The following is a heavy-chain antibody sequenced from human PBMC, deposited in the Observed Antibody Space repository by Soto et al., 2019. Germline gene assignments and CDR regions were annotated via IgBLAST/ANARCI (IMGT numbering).Heavy chain of an antibody. Sequence: QVQLVQSGAEVKKPGSSVKVSCKASGGTFSSYAISWVRQAPGQGLEWMGGIIPIFGTANYAQKFQGRVTFTADESTSTSYMELSSLRSEDTAVYYCASRWGGVMGAYYYYYGMDVWGQGTTVTVSS. CDR1: GGTFSSYA. D-gene: IGHD3-16*01. CDR2: IIPIFGTA. CDR3: ASRWGGVMGAYYYYYGMDV. J-gene: IGHJ6*02. V-gene: IGHV1-69*01.